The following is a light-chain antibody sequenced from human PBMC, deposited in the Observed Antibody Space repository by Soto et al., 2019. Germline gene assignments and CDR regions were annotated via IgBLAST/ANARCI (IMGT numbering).Light chain of an antibody. J-gene: IGKJ4*01. CDR3: QQRSNLPPT. V-gene: IGKV3-11*01. CDR2: DSS. CDR1: QSVSSY. Sequence: EIVLTQSTATLSLSPGERATLSCRASQSVSSYLAWYQQNPGQAPRLLIYDSSNRATGIPARFSGSGSETEVTLTISSLEHEDFAVYYCQQRSNLPPTFGGGNKVQIK.